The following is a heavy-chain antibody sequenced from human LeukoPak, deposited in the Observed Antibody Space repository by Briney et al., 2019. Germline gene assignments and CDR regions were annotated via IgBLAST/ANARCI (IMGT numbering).Heavy chain of an antibody. V-gene: IGHV3-11*06. CDR2: ITSSSTYT. J-gene: IGHJ4*02. CDR3: ARWARNDPAAIDY. CDR1: GFTFSDYY. D-gene: IGHD1-1*01. Sequence: GGSLRLSCAASGFTFSDYYMSWIRQAPGKGLEWVSYITSSSTYTKYADSVKGRFTISRDNAKNSLYLQMNSLRAEDTAVYYCARWARNDPAAIDYWGQGTLVTVSS.